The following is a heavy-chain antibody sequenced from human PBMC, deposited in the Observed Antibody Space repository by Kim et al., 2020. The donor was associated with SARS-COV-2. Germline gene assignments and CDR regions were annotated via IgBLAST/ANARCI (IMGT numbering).Heavy chain of an antibody. V-gene: IGHV3-7*01. CDR3: AREARYNWNPEPFDY. Sequence: GGSLRLSCAASGFTFSSYWMSWVRQAPGKGLEWVANIKQDGSEKYYVDSVKGRFTISRDNAKNSLYLQMNSLRAEDTAVYYCAREARYNWNPEPFDYWGQGTLVTVSS. D-gene: IGHD1-20*01. CDR2: IKQDGSEK. CDR1: GFTFSSYW. J-gene: IGHJ4*02.